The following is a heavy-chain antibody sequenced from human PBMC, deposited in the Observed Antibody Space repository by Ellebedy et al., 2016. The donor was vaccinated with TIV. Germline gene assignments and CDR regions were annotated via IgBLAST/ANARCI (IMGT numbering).Heavy chain of an antibody. CDR2: ISGSGGST. CDR3: AKEYMIAPATGLYYYYGMDV. J-gene: IGHJ6*02. D-gene: IGHD6-13*01. Sequence: GGSLRLSXAASGFTFSSYAMSWVRQAPGKGLEWVSAISGSGGSTYYADSVKGRFTISRDNSKNTLYLQMNSLRAEDMAVYYCAKEYMIAPATGLYYYYGMDVWGQGTTVTVSS. V-gene: IGHV3-23*01. CDR1: GFTFSSYA.